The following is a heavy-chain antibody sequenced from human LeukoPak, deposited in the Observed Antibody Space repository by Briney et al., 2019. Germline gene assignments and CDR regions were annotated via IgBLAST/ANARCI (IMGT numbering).Heavy chain of an antibody. D-gene: IGHD3-22*01. CDR1: GGSIGSSSYY. J-gene: IGHJ5*02. Sequence: SETLSLTCTVSGGSIGSSSYYWGWIRQPPGKGLEWIGSIYYSGSTYYNPSLKSRVTISVDTSKNQFSLKLSSVTAADTAVYYCARGNSHYDSSGYYYGNWFDPWGQGTLVTVSS. CDR2: IYYSGST. V-gene: IGHV4-39*07. CDR3: ARGNSHYDSSGYYYGNWFDP.